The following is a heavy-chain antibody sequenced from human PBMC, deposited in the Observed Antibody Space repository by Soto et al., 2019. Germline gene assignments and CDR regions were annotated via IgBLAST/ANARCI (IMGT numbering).Heavy chain of an antibody. CDR3: ARGQDGSGSYCMDV. Sequence: SETLSLTCAVYGGSFSGYYWSWIRQPPGKGLEWIGEINHSGSTNYNPSLKSRVTISVDTSKNQFSLKLSSVTAADTAVYYCARGQDGSGSYCMDVWGQGTTVTVSS. V-gene: IGHV4-34*01. D-gene: IGHD3-10*01. CDR2: INHSGST. CDR1: GGSFSGYY. J-gene: IGHJ6*02.